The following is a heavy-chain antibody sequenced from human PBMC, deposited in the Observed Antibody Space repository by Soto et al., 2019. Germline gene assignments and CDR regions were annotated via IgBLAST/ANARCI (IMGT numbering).Heavy chain of an antibody. Sequence: PGGSVRLSCAASRFSFGSYWMHWVRQVPGKGLVWVSRINADGSRTDYADSVKGRFTISRDNAKNTLSLQLNSLRADDTAVYYCVRDPKGLRKVYMDVWGQGTTVTVSS. CDR2: INADGSRT. CDR3: VRDPKGLRKVYMDV. D-gene: IGHD5-12*01. CDR1: RFSFGSYW. V-gene: IGHV3-74*01. J-gene: IGHJ6*03.